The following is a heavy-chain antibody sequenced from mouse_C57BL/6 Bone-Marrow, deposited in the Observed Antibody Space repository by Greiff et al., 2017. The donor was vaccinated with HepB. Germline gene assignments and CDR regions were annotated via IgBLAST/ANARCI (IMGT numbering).Heavy chain of an antibody. V-gene: IGHV5-17*01. D-gene: IGHD1-1*01. J-gene: IGHJ3*01. CDR2: ISSGSSTI. Sequence: EVKLMESGGGLVKPGGSLKLSCAASGFTFSDYGMHWVRQAPEKGLEWVAYISSGSSTIYYADTVKGRFTISRDNAKNTLFLQMTSLRSEDTAMYYCARNDYYGSSPAWFAYWGQGTLVTGSA. CDR3: ARNDYYGSSPAWFAY. CDR1: GFTFSDYG.